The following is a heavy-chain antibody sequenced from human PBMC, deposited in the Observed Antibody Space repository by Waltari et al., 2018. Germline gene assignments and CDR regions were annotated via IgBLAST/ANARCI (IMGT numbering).Heavy chain of an antibody. J-gene: IGHJ4*02. D-gene: IGHD2-15*01. V-gene: IGHV4-34*02. CDR3: ARGYCSGDSCSVYFDY. CDR1: GGSFSGYY. Sequence: QVQLQQWGAGLLKPSETLSLTCAVYGGSFSGYYWSWIRQPPGKGLEWSGEINQSGGTNYNPSLKSRVTISVDTSKNQFSLKVNSVTAADTAVYYCARGYCSGDSCSVYFDYWGQGTLVTVSS. CDR2: INQSGGT.